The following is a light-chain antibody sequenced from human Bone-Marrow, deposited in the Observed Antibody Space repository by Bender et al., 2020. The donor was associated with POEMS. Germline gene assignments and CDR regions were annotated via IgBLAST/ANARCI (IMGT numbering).Light chain of an antibody. CDR1: SSDVGVYNY. J-gene: IGLJ2*01. CDR2: DVT. V-gene: IGLV2-14*03. CDR3: SSYTSRSTVL. Sequence: QSALTQPASVSGSPGQSITISCTGTSSDVGVYNYVSWYQQHPGKAPILIIYDVTNRPSGVSNRFSGSKSGDTASLTISGLQAEDEADYYCSSYTSRSTVLFGGGTKLTVL.